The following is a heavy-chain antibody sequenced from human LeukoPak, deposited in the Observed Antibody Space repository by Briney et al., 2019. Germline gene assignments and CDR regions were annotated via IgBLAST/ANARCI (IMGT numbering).Heavy chain of an antibody. D-gene: IGHD4-17*01. V-gene: IGHV4-61*02. CDR2: IYTSGST. Sequence: SGTLSLTCTVSGGSISSGSYYWSWIRQPAGKGLEWIGRIYTSGSTNYNPSLKSRVTISVDTSKNQFSLKLSSVTAADTAVYYCARGGDYYYYMDVWGKGTTVTISS. CDR1: GGSISSGSYY. J-gene: IGHJ6*03. CDR3: ARGGDYYYYMDV.